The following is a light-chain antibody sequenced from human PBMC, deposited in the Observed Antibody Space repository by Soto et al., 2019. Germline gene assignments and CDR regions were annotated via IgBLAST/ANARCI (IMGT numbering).Light chain of an antibody. CDR1: GSNIGNNF. J-gene: IGLJ1*01. Sequence: QSVLTQPPSASGTPGQRVTISCSGSGSNIGNNFVYWYQQLPGMAPRLLISRNNQRPSGVPDRFSASKSGTSASLAISGLPSEDEADYYCAAWDDSLTGFYVFGTGTKLTVL. CDR2: RNN. CDR3: AAWDDSLTGFYV. V-gene: IGLV1-47*01.